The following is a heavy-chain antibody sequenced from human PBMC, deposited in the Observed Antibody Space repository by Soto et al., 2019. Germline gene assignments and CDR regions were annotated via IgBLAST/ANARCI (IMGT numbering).Heavy chain of an antibody. CDR1: RGTFSSYA. V-gene: IGHV1-69*13. CDR2: IIPMINST. Sequence: SVKVSCKAFRGTFSSYALCWVRQAPRRGLEWMVEIIPMINSTTYAQKFQGRVTITSDESTSTAFMELSSLRSEDTAVDYCARQGVETSVRDIAYYYYGLDVWGQGTTVTVSS. J-gene: IGHJ6*02. CDR3: ARQGVETSVRDIAYYYYGLDV. D-gene: IGHD2-21*02.